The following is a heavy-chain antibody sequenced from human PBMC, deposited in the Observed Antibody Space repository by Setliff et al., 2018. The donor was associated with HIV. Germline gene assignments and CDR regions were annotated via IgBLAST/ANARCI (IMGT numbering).Heavy chain of an antibody. J-gene: IGHJ4*02. V-gene: IGHV1-46*01. D-gene: IGHD2-8*01. CDR3: AGGSGYCTKGDCYIGVHRTPDKYYFDS. CDR1: GYTFTSYS. CDR2: INRSGGTT. Sequence: ASVKVSCKASGYTFTSYSMHWVRQAPGQGLEWMGIINRSGGTTNYAQKFKGRVTMTRDTSTSTVYMELTNLRSDDTAVYYCAGGSGYCTKGDCYIGVHRTPDKYYFDSWGQGTLVTVSS.